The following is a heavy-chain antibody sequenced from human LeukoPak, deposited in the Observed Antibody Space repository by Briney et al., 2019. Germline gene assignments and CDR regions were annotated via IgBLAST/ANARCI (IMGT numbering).Heavy chain of an antibody. D-gene: IGHD2-15*01. Sequence: ASVKVSCKAAGYTFTSYYMHWVRQAPGQGLEWMGIINPSGGSTSYAQKFQGRVTMPRDTSTSTVYMEMSSLRSEDTAVYYCASGEARGGSPFDYWGQGTLVTVSS. V-gene: IGHV1-46*01. J-gene: IGHJ4*02. CDR3: ASGEARGGSPFDY. CDR2: INPSGGST. CDR1: GYTFTSYY.